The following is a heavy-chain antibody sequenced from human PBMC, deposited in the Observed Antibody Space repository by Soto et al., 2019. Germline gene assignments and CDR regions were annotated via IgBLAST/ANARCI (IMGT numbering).Heavy chain of an antibody. CDR1: GDTFSGYP. CDR3: ARDGGFGELKY. CDR2: IIPVFGTT. D-gene: IGHD3-10*01. V-gene: IGHV1-69*18. Sequence: QVQLVQSGAELKKPGSSVKVSCKASGDTFSGYPINWVRQGPGEGLEWMGRIIPVFGTTNDAQRFEGRVTLTADESTNTAYRELRGLLSEITAVYYCARDGGFGELKYWGPGTLVTVSS. J-gene: IGHJ4*02.